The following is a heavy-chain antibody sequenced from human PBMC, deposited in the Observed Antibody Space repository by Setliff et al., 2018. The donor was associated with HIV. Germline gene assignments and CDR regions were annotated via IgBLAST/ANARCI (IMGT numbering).Heavy chain of an antibody. CDR2: IKSKTDGGTT. D-gene: IGHD3-10*01. Sequence: PGGSLRLSCAASGFTFSSYSMNWVRQAPGKGMEWVGRIKSKTDGGTTDYAAPVKGRFTISRDDSRSTLYLQMNSLITEDTALYYCTTAVAQNWYGSGNENYWGHWGQGTLVTVSS. J-gene: IGHJ4*02. V-gene: IGHV3-15*01. CDR3: TTAVAQNWYGSGNENYWGH. CDR1: GFTFSSYS.